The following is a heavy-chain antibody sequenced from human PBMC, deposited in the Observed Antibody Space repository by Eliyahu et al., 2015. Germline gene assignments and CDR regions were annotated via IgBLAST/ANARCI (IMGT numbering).Heavy chain of an antibody. J-gene: IGHJ4*02. CDR1: GFSLSTSGMR. CDR3: ARLSGDYGKNYFDY. V-gene: IGHV2-70*04. Sequence: QVTLKESGPALVKPTQTLTLTCTFSGFSLSTSGMRVSWIRQPPGKALEWLARIVWDDDKFYRTSLKTRLTISKDTSKNQVVLTMTNMDPVDTATYYCARLSGDYGKNYFDYWGQGTLVTVSS. CDR2: IVWDDDK. D-gene: IGHD4-17*01.